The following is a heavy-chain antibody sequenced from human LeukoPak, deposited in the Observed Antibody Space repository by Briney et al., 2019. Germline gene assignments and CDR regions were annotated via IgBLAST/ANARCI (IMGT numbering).Heavy chain of an antibody. Sequence: PGGSLRLSCAASGFTFSTYSMNWVRQAPGKGLEWVSYISSSSTIYYADSVKGRFTISRDNAKNSLCLQMNSLRAEDTAVYYCARGSTYYDSSGQVPFDYWGQGTLVTVSS. CDR3: ARGSTYYDSSGQVPFDY. CDR2: ISSSSTI. J-gene: IGHJ4*02. D-gene: IGHD3-22*01. V-gene: IGHV3-48*01. CDR1: GFTFSTYS.